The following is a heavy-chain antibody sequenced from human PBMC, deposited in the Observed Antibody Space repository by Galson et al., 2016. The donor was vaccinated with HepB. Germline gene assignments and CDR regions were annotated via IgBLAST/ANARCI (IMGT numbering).Heavy chain of an antibody. Sequence: SVKVSCKASGYTFTSYDINWVRQATGQGLDWMGWMNPNSGNTGYAQKFQGRVTMTRNTFISTAYMELSSLRSEDTAVYYGARVMPCSGGRCYSWNYAFDIWGQGTMVTVSS. D-gene: IGHD2-15*01. J-gene: IGHJ3*02. CDR2: MNPNSGNT. CDR1: GYTFTSYD. CDR3: ARVMPCSGGRCYSWNYAFDI. V-gene: IGHV1-8*01.